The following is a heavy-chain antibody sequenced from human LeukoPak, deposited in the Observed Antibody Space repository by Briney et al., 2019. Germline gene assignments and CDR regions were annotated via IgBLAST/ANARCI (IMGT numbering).Heavy chain of an antibody. CDR1: GFTVSSNY. CDR3: AGGDYYDSRIEAFDI. J-gene: IGHJ3*02. D-gene: IGHD3-22*01. V-gene: IGHV3-53*01. Sequence: PGGSLRSSCAASGFTVSSNYMSGVRQAPGKGLEWVSVIYSGGSTYYADSVKGRFTISRDNSKNTLYLQMNSLRAEDTAVYYCAGGDYYDSRIEAFDIWGQGKMVTVSS. CDR2: IYSGGST.